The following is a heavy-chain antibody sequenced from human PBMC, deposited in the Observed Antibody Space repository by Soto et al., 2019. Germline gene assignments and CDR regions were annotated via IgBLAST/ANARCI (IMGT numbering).Heavy chain of an antibody. CDR2: ITPSNGNT. D-gene: IGHD2-15*01. Sequence: QVQLLQSGAEVRKPGASVKVSCKASNYNFVTYGISWVRQAPGQGLEWMGWITPSNGNTNYAQKLQGRVTMTTDTSTSTAYMEVRSLRFDDTAVYHCARLAPCSSGDNCYSRPLDFWGQGTLVTVSS. CDR1: NYNFVTYG. J-gene: IGHJ4*02. V-gene: IGHV1-18*01. CDR3: ARLAPCSSGDNCYSRPLDF.